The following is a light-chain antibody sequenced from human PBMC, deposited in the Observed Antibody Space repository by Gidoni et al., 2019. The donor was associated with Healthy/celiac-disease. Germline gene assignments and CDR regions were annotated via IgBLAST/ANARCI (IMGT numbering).Light chain of an antibody. CDR2: AAS. J-gene: IGKJ1*01. V-gene: IGKV1-39*01. CDR1: QSIIRY. Sequence: DIQMTQSPSSMSASVGDRVTITCRASQSIIRYLNWYQQKPGKAPKLLIYAASSLQSGVPSRFSGSGSGIDFTLNISSLQPEDFATYYCQQSYSTPWTFXXXTKVEIK. CDR3: QQSYSTPWT.